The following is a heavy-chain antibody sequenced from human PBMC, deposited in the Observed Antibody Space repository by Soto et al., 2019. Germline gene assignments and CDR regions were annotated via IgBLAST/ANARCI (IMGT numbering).Heavy chain of an antibody. J-gene: IGHJ4*02. D-gene: IGHD2-2*01. V-gene: IGHV3-30-3*02. Sequence: HPGGSLRLSCAASGFTFSSYAMHWVRQAPGKGLEWVAVISYDGSNKYYADSVKGRFTISRDNSQNTVNLQMKSLRAEDTAIYYCAKQLGYCSTGRCYFDYWGQGTQVTVSS. CDR2: ISYDGSNK. CDR3: AKQLGYCSTGRCYFDY. CDR1: GFTFSSYA.